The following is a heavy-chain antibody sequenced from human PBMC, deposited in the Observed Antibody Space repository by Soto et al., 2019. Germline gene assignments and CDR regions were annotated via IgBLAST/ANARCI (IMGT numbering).Heavy chain of an antibody. CDR1: GFTFSSYW. CDR3: ASSPYQRGDWFDP. Sequence: HTGGSLRLSCAASGFTFSSYWMSWVRQAPGKGLEWVANIKQDGSEKYYVDSVKGRFTISRDNAKNSLYLQMNSLRAEDTAVYYCASSPYQRGDWFDPWGQGTLVTVSS. J-gene: IGHJ5*02. V-gene: IGHV3-7*03. CDR2: IKQDGSEK. D-gene: IGHD2-2*01.